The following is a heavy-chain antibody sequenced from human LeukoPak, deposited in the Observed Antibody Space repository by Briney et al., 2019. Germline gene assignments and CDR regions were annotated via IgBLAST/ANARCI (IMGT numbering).Heavy chain of an antibody. Sequence: LGESLKISCKGSGYSFTRYWIGWVRQMAGKGLEGVGIIYPGDSDPRYSPSFQGQLTISADKSISTAYLQWSSLKASDTATYSCARYANDNRNAGDYWGQGTLVTVSS. CDR3: ARYANDNRNAGDY. CDR1: GYSFTRYW. D-gene: IGHD1-1*01. CDR2: IYPGDSDP. J-gene: IGHJ4*02. V-gene: IGHV5-51*01.